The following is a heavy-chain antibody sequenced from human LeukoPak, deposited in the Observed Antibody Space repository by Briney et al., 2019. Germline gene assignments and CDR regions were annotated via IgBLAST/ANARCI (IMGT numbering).Heavy chain of an antibody. D-gene: IGHD6-6*01. V-gene: IGHV1-2*02. Sequence: ASVKVSCKASGYTFTGYYMHWVRQAPGQGLEWMGWINPNSGGTNYAQKIQGRVTMTRDTSISTAYMELSRLRSDDTAVYYCARVVAGYSSSFYYYYMDVWGKGTTVTVSS. CDR3: ARVVAGYSSSFYYYYMDV. CDR2: INPNSGGT. J-gene: IGHJ6*03. CDR1: GYTFTGYY.